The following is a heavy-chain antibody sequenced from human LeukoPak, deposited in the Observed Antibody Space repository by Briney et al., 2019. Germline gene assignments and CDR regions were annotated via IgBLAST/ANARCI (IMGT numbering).Heavy chain of an antibody. J-gene: IGHJ6*03. D-gene: IGHD5-24*01. CDR2: INPNSGGT. CDR3: ARDIGDGYPYYYYYMDV. Sequence: ASVKVSCKASGYTFTGYYMHWVRQAPGQGLEWMGWINPNSGGTNYAQKFQGRVTMTRDTSISTAYMELSRLRSDDTAVYYCARDIGDGYPYYYYYMDVWGKGTTVTVSS. V-gene: IGHV1-2*02. CDR1: GYTFTGYY.